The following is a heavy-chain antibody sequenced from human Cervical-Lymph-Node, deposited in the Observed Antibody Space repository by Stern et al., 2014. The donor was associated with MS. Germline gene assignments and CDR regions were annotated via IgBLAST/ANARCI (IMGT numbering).Heavy chain of an antibody. CDR2: ISKEGSNT. Sequence: VKLVEAGGGVVQPGRALRLSCAASGFRFSSYGMNWVRQAPGKGLEWMTVISKEGSNTRSADSVNVRFTIARYNSKKTLYLQMNSLRLEDTALYYCAKIRLDGFINGGERGAFDIWGQGTRFIVSS. CDR3: AKIRLDGFINGGERGAFDI. V-gene: IGHV3-30*04. D-gene: IGHD5-24*01. J-gene: IGHJ3*02. CDR1: GFRFSSYG.